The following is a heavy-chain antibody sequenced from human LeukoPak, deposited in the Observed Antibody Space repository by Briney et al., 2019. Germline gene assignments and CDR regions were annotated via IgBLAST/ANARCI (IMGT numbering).Heavy chain of an antibody. V-gene: IGHV4-59*01. CDR3: ARHKYDSSALTAFDV. Sequence: SETLSLTCTVSGDSISNYYWNWIRQSPGKGLQWIGYIYYSGTTNYNPSLKTRVTISVDTSKNQFSLKLSSVTAADTAVYYCARHKYDSSALTAFDVWGQGTMVTVSS. J-gene: IGHJ3*01. CDR2: IYYSGTT. D-gene: IGHD3-22*01. CDR1: GDSISNYY.